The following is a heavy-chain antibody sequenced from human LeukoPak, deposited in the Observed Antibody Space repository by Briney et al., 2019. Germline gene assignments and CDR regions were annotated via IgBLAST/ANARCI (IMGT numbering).Heavy chain of an antibody. V-gene: IGHV3-53*01. D-gene: IGHD3-10*01. CDR1: GFTVSTNY. Sequence: GGSLRLSCAASGFTVSTNYMNWVRQAPGKGLEWVSILYSGDTTYYADSVKGRFTISRDNSKNTLYLQMNSLRAEDTAVYYCARVGDHYHWYLDLWGRGTLVTVSS. J-gene: IGHJ2*01. CDR2: LYSGDTT. CDR3: ARVGDHYHWYLDL.